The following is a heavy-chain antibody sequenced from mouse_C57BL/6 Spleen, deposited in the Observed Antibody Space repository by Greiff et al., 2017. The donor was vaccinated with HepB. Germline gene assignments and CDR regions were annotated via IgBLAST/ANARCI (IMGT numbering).Heavy chain of an antibody. D-gene: IGHD1-1*01. J-gene: IGHJ4*01. Sequence: VQLQQPGAELVKPGASVKLSCKASGYTFTSYWMHWVKQRPGQGLEWIGMIHPNSGSTNYNEKFKSKATLTVDKSSSTAYMQLSSLTSEDSAVYYCAREGTTGAMDYWGQGTSVTVSS. V-gene: IGHV1-64*01. CDR3: AREGTTGAMDY. CDR2: IHPNSGST. CDR1: GYTFTSYW.